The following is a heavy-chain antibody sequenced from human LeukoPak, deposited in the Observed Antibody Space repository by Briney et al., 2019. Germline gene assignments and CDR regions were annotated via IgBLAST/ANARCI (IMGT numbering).Heavy chain of an antibody. CDR3: AKIARGGDKGPFDY. J-gene: IGHJ4*02. CDR1: GFTFDDYA. D-gene: IGHD2-21*02. Sequence: PGGSLRLSCAASGFTFDDYAMHWVRQAPGKGLEWVSGISWNSGSIGYADSVKGRFTISRDNAKNSLYLQMNSLRAEDTALYYCAKIARGGDKGPFDYWGQGTLVTVSS. V-gene: IGHV3-9*01. CDR2: ISWNSGSI.